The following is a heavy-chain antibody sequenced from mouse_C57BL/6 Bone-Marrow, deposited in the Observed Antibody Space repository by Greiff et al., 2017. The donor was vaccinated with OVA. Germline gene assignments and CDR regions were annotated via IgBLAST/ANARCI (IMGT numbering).Heavy chain of an antibody. V-gene: IGHV2-6-1*01. D-gene: IGHD1-1*01. CDR3: ARHGIYYYGSSYLYYYAMDY. J-gene: IGHJ4*01. Sequence: VKLQESGPGLVAPSQSLSITCTVSGFSLTSYGVHWVRQPPGKGLEWLVVIWSDGSTTYNSALKSRLSISKDNSKSQVFLKMNSLQTDDTAMYYCARHGIYYYGSSYLYYYAMDYWGQGTSVTVSS. CDR2: IWSDGST. CDR1: GFSLTSYG.